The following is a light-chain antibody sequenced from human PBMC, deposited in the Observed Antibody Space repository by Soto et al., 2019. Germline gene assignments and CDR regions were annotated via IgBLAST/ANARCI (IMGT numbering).Light chain of an antibody. CDR1: QTVTGSY. CDR2: GAS. CDR3: QQYGGSPRT. V-gene: IGKV3-20*01. Sequence: EIVLTQSPGTLSLSPGERATLSCRASQTVTGSYLAWYQQKPGQAPRLLIYGASSRATGIPDRFSGSESGTDFTLTIARLEPEDFEVYYCQQYGGSPRTFGQGTKVEMK. J-gene: IGKJ1*01.